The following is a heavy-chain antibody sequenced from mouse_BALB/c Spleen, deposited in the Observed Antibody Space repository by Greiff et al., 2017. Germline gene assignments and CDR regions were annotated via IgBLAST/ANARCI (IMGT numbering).Heavy chain of an antibody. CDR1: GFTFSSFG. D-gene: IGHD1-2*01. V-gene: IGHV5-17*02. CDR3: ARSGRLQDFDY. Sequence: EVQGVESGGGLVQPGGSRKLSCAASGFTFSSFGMHWVRQAPEKGLEWVAYISSGSSTIYYADTVKGRFTISRDNPKNTLFLQMTSLRSEDTAMYYCARSGRLQDFDYWGQGTTLTVSS. J-gene: IGHJ2*01. CDR2: ISSGSSTI.